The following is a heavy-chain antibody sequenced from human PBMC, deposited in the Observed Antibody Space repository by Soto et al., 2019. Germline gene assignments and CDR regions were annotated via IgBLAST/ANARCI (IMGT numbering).Heavy chain of an antibody. CDR3: ARDEYYYDSSGYYYEGGHNYYYYGMDV. Sequence: GESLRLSCAASGFTFSSYGMHWVRQAPGKGLEWVAVIWYDGNNKYYADSVKGRFTISRDNSKNTLYLQMNSLRAEDTAVYYCARDEYYYDSSGYYYEGGHNYYYYGMDVWGQGTTVTVSS. D-gene: IGHD3-22*01. V-gene: IGHV3-33*01. CDR1: GFTFSSYG. CDR2: IWYDGNNK. J-gene: IGHJ6*02.